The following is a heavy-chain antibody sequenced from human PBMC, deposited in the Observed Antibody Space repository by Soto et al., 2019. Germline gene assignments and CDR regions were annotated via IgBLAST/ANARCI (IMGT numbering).Heavy chain of an antibody. CDR2: ITSSGSNT. CDR1: GFTFSGYG. V-gene: IGHV3-23*01. J-gene: IGHJ4*02. D-gene: IGHD6-13*01. Sequence: EVQLLESGGDLVQRGGSLRLSCAASGFTFSGYGMSWVRQAPGKGLEWVSSITSSGSNTYYVDSVKGRFTISRDNSKNTLYLQINSLTVEDTAVYYCAKEQGRVAAALDYWGQGTLVTDSS. CDR3: AKEQGRVAAALDY.